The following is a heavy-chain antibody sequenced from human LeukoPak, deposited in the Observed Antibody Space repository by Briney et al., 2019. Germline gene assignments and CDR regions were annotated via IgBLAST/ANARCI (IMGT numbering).Heavy chain of an antibody. CDR1: GYTFTGYY. CDR2: INPNSGGT. CDR3: ARGPPTFGGLPHDY. Sequence: ASVKVSCKASGYTFTGYYMHWVRQAPGQGLELMGWINPNSGGTNYAQKFQGRVTMTRDTSISTAYMELSRLRSDDTAVYYCARGPPTFGGLPHDYWGQGTLVTVSS. J-gene: IGHJ4*02. D-gene: IGHD3-16*01. V-gene: IGHV1-2*02.